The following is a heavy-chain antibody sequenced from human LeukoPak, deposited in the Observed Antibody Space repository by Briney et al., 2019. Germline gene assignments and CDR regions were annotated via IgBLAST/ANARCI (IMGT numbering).Heavy chain of an antibody. J-gene: IGHJ4*02. D-gene: IGHD4-11*01. CDR2: IYHSGST. CDR1: GGSISGYQ. Sequence: PSVTLSLTCTVSGGSISGYQWSWIREPPGKGLEWIGYIYHSGSTNYNPSLKSRVTISVDTSKNQFSLRLTSVTAADTAVYYCARGGDYSNYLLPRQYYFDYWGQGTLVTVSS. CDR3: ARGGDYSNYLLPRQYYFDY. V-gene: IGHV4-59*13.